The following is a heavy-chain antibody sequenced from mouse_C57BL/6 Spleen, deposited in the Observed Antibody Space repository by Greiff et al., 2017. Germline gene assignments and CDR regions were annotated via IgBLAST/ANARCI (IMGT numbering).Heavy chain of an antibody. CDR3: AREAYYSNYEGSWFAY. D-gene: IGHD2-5*01. J-gene: IGHJ3*01. V-gene: IGHV1-55*01. CDR2: IYPGSGST. CDR1: GYTFTSYW. Sequence: QVQLQQPGAELVKPGASVKMSCKASGYTFTSYWITWVKQRPGQGLEWIGDIYPGSGSTNYNEKFKSKATLTVDTSSSTAYMQLSSLTSEDSAVYYCAREAYYSNYEGSWFAYWGQGTLVTVSA.